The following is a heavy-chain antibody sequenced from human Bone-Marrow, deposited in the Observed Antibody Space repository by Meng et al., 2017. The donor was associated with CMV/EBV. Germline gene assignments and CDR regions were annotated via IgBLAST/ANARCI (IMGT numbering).Heavy chain of an antibody. CDR1: GFTFSSYW. J-gene: IGHJ6*02. V-gene: IGHV3-7*01. D-gene: IGHD6-6*01. CDR3: ARGGRKYTYYYYYGMDV. Sequence: GGSPRLSCAASGFTFSSYWMSWVRQAPGKGLEWVANIKQDGSEKYYVDSVKGRFTISRDNAKNSLYLQMNSLRAEDTAVYYCARGGRKYTYYYYYGMDVWSQGTTVTVSS. CDR2: IKQDGSEK.